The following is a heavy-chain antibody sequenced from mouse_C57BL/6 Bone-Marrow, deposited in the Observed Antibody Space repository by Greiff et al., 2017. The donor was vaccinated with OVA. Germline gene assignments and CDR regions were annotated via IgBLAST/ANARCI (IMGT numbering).Heavy chain of an antibody. D-gene: IGHD1-1*01. CDR3: ATPTVVARNWYFDV. CDR1: GYTFTDYY. V-gene: IGHV1-76*01. J-gene: IGHJ1*03. CDR2: IYPGSGNT. Sequence: VHLVESGAELVRPGASVKLSCKASGYTFTDYYINWVKQRPGQGLEWIARIYPGSGNTYYNEKFKGKATLTAEKSSSTAYMQLSSLTSEDSAVYFCATPTVVARNWYFDVWGTGTTVTVSS.